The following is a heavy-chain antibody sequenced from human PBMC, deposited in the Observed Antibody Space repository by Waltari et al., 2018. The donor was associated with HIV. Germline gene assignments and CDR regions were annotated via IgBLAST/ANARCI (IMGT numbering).Heavy chain of an antibody. V-gene: IGHV3-33*01. D-gene: IGHD1-26*01. CDR2: IWYDGSNK. J-gene: IGHJ4*02. CDR3: ARAYYGSPSYYFDY. CDR1: GFTFSNYG. Sequence: QVQLVESGGGVVQPGRSLRLSCAASGFTFSNYGMHWVRQAPGKGLGWVAVIWYDGSNKYYADSVKGRFTISRDNSKNTLYLQMNSLRAEDTAVYYCARAYYGSPSYYFDYWGQGTLVTVSS.